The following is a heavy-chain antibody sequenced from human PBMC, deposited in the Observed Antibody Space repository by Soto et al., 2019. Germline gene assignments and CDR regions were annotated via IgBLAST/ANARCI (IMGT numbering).Heavy chain of an antibody. Sequence: SVKVSCTASGYTFTSYGISWVRQAPGQGLEWMGWISAYNGNTNYAQKLQGRVTMTTDTSTSTAYMELRSLRSDDTAVYYCARHPGSGWFTRPFKHSGQGSLVTVAS. CDR1: GYTFTSYG. CDR2: ISAYNGNT. J-gene: IGHJ1*01. V-gene: IGHV1-18*04. CDR3: ARHPGSGWFTRPFKH. D-gene: IGHD6-19*01.